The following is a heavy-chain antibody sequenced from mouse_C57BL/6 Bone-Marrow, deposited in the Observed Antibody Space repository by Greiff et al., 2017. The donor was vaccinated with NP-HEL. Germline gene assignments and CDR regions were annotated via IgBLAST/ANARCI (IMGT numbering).Heavy chain of an antibody. J-gene: IGHJ2*01. CDR1: GFTFSSYA. CDR3: ARDRGGFDY. CDR2: ISDGGSYT. Sequence: EVQLVESGGGLVKPGGSLKLSCAASGFTFSSYAMSWVRQTPEKRLEWVATISDGGSYTYYPENVKGRFTISRDNAKNNLYLQMSHLKSEDTAMYYCARDRGGFDYWGQGTTLTVSS. V-gene: IGHV5-4*01.